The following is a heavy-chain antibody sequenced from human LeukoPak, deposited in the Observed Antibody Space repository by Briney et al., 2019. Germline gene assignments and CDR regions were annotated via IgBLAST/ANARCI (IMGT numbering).Heavy chain of an antibody. D-gene: IGHD6-13*01. CDR1: GGSISSYY. V-gene: IGHV4-4*07. Sequence: SETLSLTCTVSGGSISSYYWSWIRQPAGKGLEWIGRIYTSGSTNYNPSLKSRVTMSVDTSKNQFSLKLSSVTAADTAVYYCAKDPPSGIAAAGTSDWFDPWGQGTLVTVSS. CDR2: IYTSGST. CDR3: AKDPPSGIAAAGTSDWFDP. J-gene: IGHJ5*02.